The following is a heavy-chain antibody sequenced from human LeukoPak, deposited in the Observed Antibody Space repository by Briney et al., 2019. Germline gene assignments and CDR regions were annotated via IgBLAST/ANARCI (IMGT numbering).Heavy chain of an antibody. CDR3: ARAVLYHYDSSGYYCNWFDP. CDR2: IDYRGST. Sequence: RSSETLSLTCTVSGVSISSDYWSWIRQPPGKGLEWIGHIDYRGSTKYNPSLKSRVTISEDTSKNQFSLKLSSVTAADTAVYYCARAVLYHYDSSGYYCNWFDPWGQGTLVTVSS. J-gene: IGHJ5*02. CDR1: GVSISSDY. V-gene: IGHV4-59*01. D-gene: IGHD3-22*01.